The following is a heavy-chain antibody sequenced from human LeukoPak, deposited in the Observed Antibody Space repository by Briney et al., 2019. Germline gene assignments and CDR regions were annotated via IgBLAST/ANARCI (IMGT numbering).Heavy chain of an antibody. Sequence: GGSQRLSCVVSGFTLDSYAVNWVRQVPGKGLEWVSSISATGAFILYGDSVKGRFTISRDTSKNTLYLQMNSLRAEDTAVYYCAREVEYYDSSGPSSTGWFDPWGQGTLVTVSS. CDR1: GFTLDSYA. V-gene: IGHV3-23*01. J-gene: IGHJ5*02. CDR2: ISATGAFI. D-gene: IGHD3-22*01. CDR3: AREVEYYDSSGPSSTGWFDP.